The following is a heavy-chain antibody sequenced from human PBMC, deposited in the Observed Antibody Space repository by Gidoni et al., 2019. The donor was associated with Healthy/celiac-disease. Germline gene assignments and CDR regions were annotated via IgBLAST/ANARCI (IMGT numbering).Heavy chain of an antibody. J-gene: IGHJ4*02. Sequence: EVKPVESRGGLVKPGGSTRLSCAASGFTFSSYSMNWVRQATGQGMEWVSSISSSSSYIYYADSVKGRFTISRENAKNSLYLQRNGLRAEDRAVYYCEREARDWGQGTRVTVSS. CDR1: GFTFSSYS. CDR3: EREARD. CDR2: ISSSSSYI. V-gene: IGHV3-21*01.